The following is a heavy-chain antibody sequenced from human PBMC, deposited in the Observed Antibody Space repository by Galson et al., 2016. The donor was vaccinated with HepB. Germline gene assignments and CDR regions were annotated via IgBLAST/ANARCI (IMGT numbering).Heavy chain of an antibody. CDR2: IYPGDSDT. Sequence: QSGAEVKKPGESLRISCQGSGYKFTSYWIGWVRQVPGKGLEWMGTIYPGDSDTRYSPSFQGQVTISVDKSISTAYLQWSRLKASDSAMYYCARHELHSNSWYMESWGQGTLVTVSS. CDR1: GYKFTSYW. V-gene: IGHV5-51*01. D-gene: IGHD6-13*01. J-gene: IGHJ5*02. CDR3: ARHELHSNSWYMES.